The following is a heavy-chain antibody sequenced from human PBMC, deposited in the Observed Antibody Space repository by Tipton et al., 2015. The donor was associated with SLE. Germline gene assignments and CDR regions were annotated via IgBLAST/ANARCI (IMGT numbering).Heavy chain of an antibody. D-gene: IGHD5-24*01. CDR3: ARAEMTTEGSAFYFYVDV. Sequence: LRLSCTVSGDSISSYYWNWIRQPPGKGLEWLGYVYYSGGTNYNPSLKSRVTISVDTSKNQFSLRLTSVTAADTAVYYCARAEMTTEGSAFYFYVDVWGKGTTVTVSS. CDR2: VYYSGGT. V-gene: IGHV4-59*01. CDR1: GDSISSYY. J-gene: IGHJ6*03.